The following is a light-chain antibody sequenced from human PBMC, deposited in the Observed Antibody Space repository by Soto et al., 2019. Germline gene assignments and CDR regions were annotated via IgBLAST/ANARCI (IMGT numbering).Light chain of an antibody. J-gene: IGLJ1*01. CDR1: SSDVGGYDY. Sequence: QSVLTQPASVSGSPGQSITIPCIGTSSDVGGYDYVSWYQQHPGKAPKLMIYGVSYRPSGVSNRFSGSKSGDTASLTISGLQAEDEADYYCNSYSSSSSYVFGTGTKVTVL. V-gene: IGLV2-14*03. CDR2: GVS. CDR3: NSYSSSSSYV.